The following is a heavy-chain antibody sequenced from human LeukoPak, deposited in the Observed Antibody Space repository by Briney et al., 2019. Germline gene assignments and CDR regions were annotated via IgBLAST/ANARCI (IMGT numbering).Heavy chain of an antibody. Sequence: ASVKVSCKASGNTFTSNGICWVRQAPGQGLEWMGWISAYNGNTNYAQKVQGRVTMTTDTSTSTAYMELRSLRPDDTAVYYCARDVGSSWPPVPDVWGQGTTVTVSS. V-gene: IGHV1-18*01. J-gene: IGHJ6*02. D-gene: IGHD6-13*01. CDR2: ISAYNGNT. CDR1: GNTFTSNG. CDR3: ARDVGSSWPPVPDV.